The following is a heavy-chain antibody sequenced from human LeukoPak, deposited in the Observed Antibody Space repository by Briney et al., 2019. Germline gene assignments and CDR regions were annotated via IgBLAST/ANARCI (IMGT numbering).Heavy chain of an antibody. CDR3: APTVTTNYYYYYMDV. D-gene: IGHD4-17*01. CDR1: GFTVSSNY. CDR2: IYSGGST. J-gene: IGHJ6*03. Sequence: GGSLRLSCAASGFTVSSNYMSWVRQAPGKGLEWVSVIYSGGSTYYADSVKGRFTISRDNSKNTLYLQMNSLRAEDTAVYYCAPTVTTNYYYYYMDVWGKGTTVTISS. V-gene: IGHV3-53*01.